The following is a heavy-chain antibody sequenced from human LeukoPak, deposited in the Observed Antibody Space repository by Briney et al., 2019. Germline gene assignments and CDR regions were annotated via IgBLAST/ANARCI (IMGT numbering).Heavy chain of an antibody. J-gene: IGHJ4*02. CDR3: AKGDDILTPFDY. V-gene: IGHV3-9*01. CDR2: ISWNSGSI. Sequence: PGRSLRLSCAASGFTFDDYAMHWVRQAPGKGLERVSGISWNSGSIGYADSVKGRFTISRDNAKNSLYLQMNSLRAEDTALYYCAKGDDILTPFDYWGQGTLVTVSS. D-gene: IGHD3-9*01. CDR1: GFTFDDYA.